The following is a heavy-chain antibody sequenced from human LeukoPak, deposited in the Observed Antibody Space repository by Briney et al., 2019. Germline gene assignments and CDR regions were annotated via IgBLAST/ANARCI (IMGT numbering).Heavy chain of an antibody. J-gene: IGHJ2*01. CDR2: ISYDGNTE. V-gene: IGHV3-30*01. CDR3: GRDEQWLGLEWYFDR. CDR1: RFTFSSHS. Sequence: PGRSLRLSCAASRFTFSSHSMHWVRQAPGKGLEWVAVISYDGNTEYYADSVKGRFTISRDNSKYTLYLQMNSLRVEDTAVYYCGRDEQWLGLEWYFDRWGRGTLVTVSS. D-gene: IGHD6-19*01.